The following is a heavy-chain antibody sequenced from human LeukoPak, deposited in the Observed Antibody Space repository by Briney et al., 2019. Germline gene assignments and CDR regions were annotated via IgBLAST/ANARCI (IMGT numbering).Heavy chain of an antibody. CDR1: GFTFSSYA. Sequence: GSLRLSCAASGFTFSSYAMHWVRQAPGKGLEWVAVISYDGSNKYYADSVKGRFTISRDNSKNTLYLQMNSLRAEDTAVYYCARAEYCGGDCYSSLYYYYMDVWGKGTTVTVSS. V-gene: IGHV3-30*04. CDR2: ISYDGSNK. CDR3: ARAEYCGGDCYSSLYYYYMDV. D-gene: IGHD2-21*02. J-gene: IGHJ6*03.